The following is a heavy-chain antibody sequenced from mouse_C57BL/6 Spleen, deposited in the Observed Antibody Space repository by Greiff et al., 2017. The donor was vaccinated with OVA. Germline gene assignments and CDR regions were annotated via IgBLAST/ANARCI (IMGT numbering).Heavy chain of an antibody. J-gene: IGHJ1*03. Sequence: EVKLVESGGGLVQPGGSLKLSCAASGFTFSDYYMYWVRQTPEKRLEWVAYISNGGGSTYYPDAVKGRFTISRDNAKNTLYLQMSRLKSEDTAMYYCARQGYDYDGYFDVWGTGTTVTVSS. CDR2: ISNGGGST. V-gene: IGHV5-12*01. D-gene: IGHD2-4*01. CDR1: GFTFSDYY. CDR3: ARQGYDYDGYFDV.